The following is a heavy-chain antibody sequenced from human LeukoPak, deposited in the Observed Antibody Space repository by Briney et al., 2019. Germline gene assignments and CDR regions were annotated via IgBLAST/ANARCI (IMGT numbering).Heavy chain of an antibody. V-gene: IGHV1-69*13. CDR1: GGTFSSYA. CDR2: IIPIFGTA. J-gene: IGHJ4*02. D-gene: IGHD3-3*01. CDR3: ARGEFARRFLEWLFKPLYFDY. Sequence: ASVKVSCKASGGTFSSYAISWVRQAPGQGLEWMGGIIPIFGTANYAQKFQGRVTITADESTSTAYMELSSLRSEDTAVYYCARGEFARRFLEWLFKPLYFDYWGQGTLVTVSS.